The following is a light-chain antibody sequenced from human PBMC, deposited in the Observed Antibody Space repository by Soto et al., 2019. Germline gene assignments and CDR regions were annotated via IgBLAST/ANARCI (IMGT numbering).Light chain of an antibody. V-gene: IGLV2-11*01. Sequence: QSALTQPRSVSGSPGQSVTISCTGTSSDVGNYNSVSWYQQHPGKAPKLMIYGVSKRPSGVPDRFSGSKSGNTASLTISGLQAEDEADYYCWSYAGSNILVFGGGTQLTVL. CDR2: GVS. CDR1: SSDVGNYNS. CDR3: WSYAGSNILV. J-gene: IGLJ2*01.